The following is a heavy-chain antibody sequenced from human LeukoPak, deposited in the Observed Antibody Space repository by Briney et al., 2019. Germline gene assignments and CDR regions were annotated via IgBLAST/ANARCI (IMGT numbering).Heavy chain of an antibody. CDR2: IYYSGST. CDR1: GGSISSSSYY. CDR3: ARGRRIQLWVPRRYYYYYMDV. J-gene: IGHJ6*03. Sequence: ASETLSLTCTVSGGSISSSSYYWGWIRQPPGKGLEWIGSIYYSGSTYYNPSLKSRVTISVDTSKNQFSLKLSSVTAADTAVYYCARGRRIQLWVPRRYYYYYMDVWGKGTTVTISS. V-gene: IGHV4-39*07. D-gene: IGHD5-18*01.